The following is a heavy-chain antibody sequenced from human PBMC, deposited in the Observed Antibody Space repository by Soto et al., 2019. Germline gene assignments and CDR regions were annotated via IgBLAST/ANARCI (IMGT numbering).Heavy chain of an antibody. Sequence: GPSVKVSCTASGGTFSIYAISWLRQAPGQGLEWMGEIIPIFGTANYAQKFQGRVTITADESTSTAYMELSSLRSEDTAVYYCARDPLKGSGRTDLNWFDPWGQGTLVTVSA. D-gene: IGHD3-10*01. CDR2: IIPIFGTA. J-gene: IGHJ5*02. CDR3: ARDPLKGSGRTDLNWFDP. V-gene: IGHV1-69*13. CDR1: GGTFSIYA.